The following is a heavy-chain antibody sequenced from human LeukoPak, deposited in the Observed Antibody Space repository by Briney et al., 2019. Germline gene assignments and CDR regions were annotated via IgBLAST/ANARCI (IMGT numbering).Heavy chain of an antibody. V-gene: IGHV3-48*03. D-gene: IGHD3-22*01. CDR1: GFTFSSYE. CDR3: ASPVHYYDSSGIGDY. J-gene: IGHJ4*02. CDR2: ISSSGSTI. Sequence: GGSLRLSCAASGFTFSSYEMNWVRQAPGKGLEWVSYISSSGSTIYYADSVKGRFTISRDNAKNSLYLQMNSLRAEDMAVYYCASPVHYYDSSGIGDYWGQGTLVTVSS.